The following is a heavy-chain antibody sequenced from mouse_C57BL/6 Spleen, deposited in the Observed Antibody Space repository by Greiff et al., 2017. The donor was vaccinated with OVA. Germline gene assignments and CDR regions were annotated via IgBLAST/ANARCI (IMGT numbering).Heavy chain of an antibody. J-gene: IGHJ1*03. CDR3: ARWGHYYGSSYGWYFDV. Sequence: VQGVESGAELVRPGASVKLSCKASGYTFTDYYINWVKQRPGQGLEWIARIYPGSGNTYYNEKFKGKATLTAEKSSSTAYMQLSSLTSEDSAVYFCARWGHYYGSSYGWYFDVWGTGTTVTVSS. V-gene: IGHV1-76*01. CDR1: GYTFTDYY. D-gene: IGHD1-1*01. CDR2: IYPGSGNT.